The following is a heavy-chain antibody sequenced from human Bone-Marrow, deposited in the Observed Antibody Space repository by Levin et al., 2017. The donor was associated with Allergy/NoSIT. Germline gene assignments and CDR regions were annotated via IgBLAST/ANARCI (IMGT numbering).Heavy chain of an antibody. CDR2: ISGSGGST. Sequence: GESLKISCAASGFTFSSYAMSWVRQAPGKGLEWVSAISGSGGSTYYADSVKGRFTISRDNSKNTLYLQMNSLRAEDTAVYYCAKAETYYYDSSGYYIGYWGQGTLVTVSS. CDR1: GFTFSSYA. CDR3: AKAETYYYDSSGYYIGY. V-gene: IGHV3-23*01. D-gene: IGHD3-22*01. J-gene: IGHJ4*02.